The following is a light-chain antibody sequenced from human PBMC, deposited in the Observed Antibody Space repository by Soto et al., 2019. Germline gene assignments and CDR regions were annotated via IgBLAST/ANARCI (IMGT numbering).Light chain of an antibody. CDR3: CSYAGDLAL. V-gene: IGLV2-11*01. CDR1: SSDVGGYDF. Sequence: ALAQPRSVSGSPGQSVTISCTGTSSDVGGYDFVSWYQQHPGKAPKLMISDVSKRPSGVPDRFSGSKSGNTASLTISGLQAEDEADYYCCSYAGDLALFGGGTKVTVL. J-gene: IGLJ2*01. CDR2: DVS.